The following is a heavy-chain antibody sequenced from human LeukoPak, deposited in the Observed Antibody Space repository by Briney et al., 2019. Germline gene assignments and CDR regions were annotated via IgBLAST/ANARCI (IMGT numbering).Heavy chain of an antibody. CDR2: ISCDGSNK. CDR1: GVTFSSYA. D-gene: IGHD5-18*01. CDR3: ANRGYNYEMDY. Sequence: GGSLRLSCAASGVTFSSYAMHWVRQAPGKGLEWVAVISCDGSNKYYADSVKGRFTISRDNSKNTLYLQMNSLRAEDTAVYYCANRGYNYEMDYWGQGTLVTVSS. V-gene: IGHV3-30*14. J-gene: IGHJ4*02.